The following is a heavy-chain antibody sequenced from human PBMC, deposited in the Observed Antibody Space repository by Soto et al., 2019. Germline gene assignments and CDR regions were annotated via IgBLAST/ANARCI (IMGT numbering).Heavy chain of an antibody. CDR1: AASFSKYY. Sequence: PSETLSLTCTVSAASFSKYYWTWIRQPPGRGLEWIGYIYFNGNTKYNPSLEGRLTISIDTSKEEFSLKLTSVTAADAAVYYCASVTFGGIVLAHWGQGTLVTRLL. D-gene: IGHD3-16*01. CDR3: ASVTFGGIVLAH. J-gene: IGHJ4*02. CDR2: IYFNGNT. V-gene: IGHV4-59*01.